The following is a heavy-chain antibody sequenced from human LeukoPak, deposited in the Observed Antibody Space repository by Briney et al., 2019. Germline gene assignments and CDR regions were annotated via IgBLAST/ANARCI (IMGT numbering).Heavy chain of an antibody. CDR2: ISGSGGST. CDR1: GFTFSSYA. J-gene: IGHJ4*02. D-gene: IGHD3-10*01. Sequence: GGSLRLSCAASGFTFSSYAMSWVRQAPGKGLEWVSAISGSGGSTYYADSVKGRFTISRDNSKNTLYLQMNSLRAEDTAVYYCAKNSGDRRRGMVRGVSLDYWGQGTLVTVSS. V-gene: IGHV3-23*01. CDR3: AKNSGDRRRGMVRGVSLDY.